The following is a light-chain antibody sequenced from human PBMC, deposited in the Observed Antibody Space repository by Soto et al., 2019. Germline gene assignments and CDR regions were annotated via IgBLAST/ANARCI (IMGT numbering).Light chain of an antibody. CDR3: QSYDSSLSGYV. Sequence: QSALTQPPSVSGSPGQSVTISCTGTSTDFVSYNRVSWYQQPPGTAPKLIIYGASNRPSGVPDRFSGSKSGTSASLAITGLQAEDEADYYCQSYDSSLSGYVFGTGTKVTVL. CDR2: GAS. J-gene: IGLJ1*01. CDR1: STDFVSYNR. V-gene: IGLV2-18*02.